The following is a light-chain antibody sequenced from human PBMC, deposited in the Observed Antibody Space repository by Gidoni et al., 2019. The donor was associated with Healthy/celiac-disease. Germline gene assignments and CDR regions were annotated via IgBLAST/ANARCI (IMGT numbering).Light chain of an antibody. V-gene: IGKV3-20*01. CDR1: QSVSSSY. Sequence: EILLTQSPGTLSLSPGERATLSCRASQSVSSSYLAWYQQKPGQAPRLLIYGASSRATGIPDRFSGSGSGTDFTLTISRLEPEDFAVYYCQQYGSWITFXQXTRLXIK. CDR2: GAS. J-gene: IGKJ5*01. CDR3: QQYGSWIT.